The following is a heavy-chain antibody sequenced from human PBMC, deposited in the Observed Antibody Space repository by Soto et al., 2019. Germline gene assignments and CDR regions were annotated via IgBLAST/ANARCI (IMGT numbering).Heavy chain of an antibody. J-gene: IGHJ3*02. CDR3: ARDLSDGRCLQSDPFDI. CDR2: ISISSSTI. Sequence: VQLVESAGGLVQPGGSLRLSCAASGFRFSDFEMNWVRQAPGKGLQWVSYISISSSTIYYEDSVKGRFTVSRDNAKNSLYLQMNSLRAEDTAVYYCARDLSDGRCLQSDPFDIWGQGTMVTVSS. D-gene: IGHD1-26*01. V-gene: IGHV3-48*03. CDR1: GFRFSDFE.